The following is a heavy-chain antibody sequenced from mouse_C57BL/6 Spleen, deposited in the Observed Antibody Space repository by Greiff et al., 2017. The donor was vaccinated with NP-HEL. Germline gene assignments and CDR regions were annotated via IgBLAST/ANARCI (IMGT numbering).Heavy chain of an antibody. V-gene: IGHV1-64*01. CDR2: IPPNSGST. J-gene: IGHJ1*03. Sequence: QVQLKQPGAELVKPGASVKLSCKASGYTFTSYWMHWVKQRPGQGLEWIGMIPPNSGSTNYNEKFKSKATLTVDKSSRTAYMKLSSLKSEDSAVYYCARRGGYYYGYFDDWGTGTTVTVSS. D-gene: IGHD1-1*01. CDR3: ARRGGYYYGYFDD. CDR1: GYTFTSYW.